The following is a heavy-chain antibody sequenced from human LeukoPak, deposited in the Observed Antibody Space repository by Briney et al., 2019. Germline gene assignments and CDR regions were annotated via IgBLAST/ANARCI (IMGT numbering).Heavy chain of an antibody. V-gene: IGHV3-7*01. Sequence: GGSLRLSCAASGFTFSSYWMSWVRQAPGRGLEWVANIKQDGSEKYYVDSVKGRFTISRDNAKNSLYLQMNSLRAEDTAVYYCAREAGGDYGDYYYYYYMDVWGKGTTVTVSS. D-gene: IGHD4/OR15-4a*01. CDR3: AREAGGDYGDYYYYYYMDV. CDR1: GFTFSSYW. CDR2: IKQDGSEK. J-gene: IGHJ6*03.